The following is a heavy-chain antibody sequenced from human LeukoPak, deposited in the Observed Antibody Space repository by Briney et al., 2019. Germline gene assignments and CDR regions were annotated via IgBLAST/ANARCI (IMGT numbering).Heavy chain of an antibody. Sequence: SETLSLTCIVSGGAISRNYWTWIRQPPGKGLEWIGYIDYTGSTNYNPSLKSRLTISLDTSMNQFSLKLNSVTPADTAMYYCATGGWLPYYFDYWGQGTLVTVSS. J-gene: IGHJ4*02. V-gene: IGHV4-59*03. CDR2: IDYTGST. CDR3: ATGGWLPYYFDY. CDR1: GGAISRNY. D-gene: IGHD6-19*01.